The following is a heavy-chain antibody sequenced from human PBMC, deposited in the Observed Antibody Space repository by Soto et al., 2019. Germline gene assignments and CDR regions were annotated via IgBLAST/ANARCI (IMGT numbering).Heavy chain of an antibody. CDR3: ARANWYSEY. CDR2: IYYSGST. J-gene: IGHJ4*02. D-gene: IGHD7-27*01. CDR1: GGSIINHY. V-gene: IGHV4-59*11. Sequence: QVQLQESGPGLVKPSETLSLTCTVSGGSIINHYWSWIRQPPGKGLEWIGYIYYSGSTNYNPSLKSQVTISVDTSKNQSSLNLTSLTAADTAIYYCARANWYSEYWGQGTLVTVSS.